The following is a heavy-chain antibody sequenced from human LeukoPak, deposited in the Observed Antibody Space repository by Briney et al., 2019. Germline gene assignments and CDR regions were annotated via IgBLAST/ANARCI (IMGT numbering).Heavy chain of an antibody. CDR2: IVVGSGNT. J-gene: IGHJ3*02. CDR1: GFTFTSSA. CDR3: AAGWLLPLDAFDI. V-gene: IGHV1-58*01. Sequence: SAKVSCKASGFTFTSSAVQWVRQARGQRLEWIGWIVVGSGNTNYAQRFQERVTITRDMSTSTAYMELSSLRSEDTAVYYCAAGWLLPLDAFDIWGQGTMVTVPS. D-gene: IGHD3-22*01.